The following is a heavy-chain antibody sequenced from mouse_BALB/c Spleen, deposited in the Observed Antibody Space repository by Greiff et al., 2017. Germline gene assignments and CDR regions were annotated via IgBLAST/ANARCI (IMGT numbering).Heavy chain of an antibody. V-gene: IGHV5-4*02. CDR3: ARGEDYGNYVGAY. J-gene: IGHJ3*01. Sequence: EVQLVESGGGLVKPGGSLKLSCAASGFTFSDYYMYWVRQTPEKRLEWVATISDGGSYTYYPDSVKGRFTISRDNAKNNLYLQMSSLKSEDTAMYYCARGEDYGNYVGAYWGQGTLVTVSA. D-gene: IGHD2-1*01. CDR2: ISDGGSYT. CDR1: GFTFSDYY.